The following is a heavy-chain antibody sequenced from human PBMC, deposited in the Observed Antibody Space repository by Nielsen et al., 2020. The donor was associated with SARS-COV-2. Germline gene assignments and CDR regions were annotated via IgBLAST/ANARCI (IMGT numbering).Heavy chain of an antibody. V-gene: IGHV1-18*01. CDR1: GYTFTSYG. D-gene: IGHD6-13*01. Sequence: ASVKVSCKASGYTFTSYGISWVRQAPGQGLEWMGWISAYNGNTNYAQKFQGRVTMTRDTSISTAYMELSRLRSDDTAVYYCASLAAAGLRDYWGQGTLVTASS. J-gene: IGHJ4*02. CDR2: ISAYNGNT. CDR3: ASLAAAGLRDY.